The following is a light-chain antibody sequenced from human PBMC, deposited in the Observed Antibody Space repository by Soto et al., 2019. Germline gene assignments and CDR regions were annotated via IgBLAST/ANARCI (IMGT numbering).Light chain of an antibody. CDR1: QSVDSH. V-gene: IGKV3-11*01. Sequence: EIVLTQSPATLSLSPGERATLSCRASQSVDSHLAWYQQKPGQAPRLLIYDASNRATGIAARFSGSGSGTDFTLTVSSLEPEDFALYYCQHRRSWPLTFGGGTKVEIK. CDR3: QHRRSWPLT. CDR2: DAS. J-gene: IGKJ4*01.